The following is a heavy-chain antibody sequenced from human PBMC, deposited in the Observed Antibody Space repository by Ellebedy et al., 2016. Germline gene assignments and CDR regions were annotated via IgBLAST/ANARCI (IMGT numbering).Heavy chain of an antibody. CDR1: GFTFSNAW. D-gene: IGHD5-18*01. CDR3: RGHSYGHRADY. CDR2: IKSKTDGGTT. J-gene: IGHJ4*02. V-gene: IGHV3-15*01. Sequence: GGSLRLXXAASGFTFSNAWMSWVRQAPGKGLEWVGRIKSKTDGGTTDYAAPVKGRFTISRDDSKNTLYLQMNSLKTEDTAVYYCRGHSYGHRADYWGQGTLVAVSS.